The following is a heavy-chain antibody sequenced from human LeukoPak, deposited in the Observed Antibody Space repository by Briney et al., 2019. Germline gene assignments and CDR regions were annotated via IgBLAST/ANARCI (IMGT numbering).Heavy chain of an antibody. CDR2: IYPGDSGP. Sequence: GESLKISCKVSGYSFTSYCIGWVRQIPGKGLEWMGIIYPGDSGPTYSPSFQGQVTISVDKSINTAYLQWSSLQASDTAMYYCGMSGDRVPLQDDVFDVWGQGTMATVST. V-gene: IGHV5-51*01. CDR3: GMSGDRVPLQDDVFDV. CDR1: GYSFTSYC. J-gene: IGHJ3*01. D-gene: IGHD5/OR15-5a*01.